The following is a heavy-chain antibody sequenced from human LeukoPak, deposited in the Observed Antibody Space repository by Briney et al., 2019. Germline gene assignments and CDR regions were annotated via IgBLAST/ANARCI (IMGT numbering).Heavy chain of an antibody. CDR2: IYYSGST. CDR1: GGSISSGGYY. D-gene: IGHD2-15*01. V-gene: IGHV4-31*03. CDR3: ARGVVPEYYFDY. Sequence: SETLSLTCTVSGGSISSGGYYWSWIRQHPGKGLEWIGYIYYSGSTYYNPSLKSRVTISVDTSKNQFSLKLSSVTAADTAVYYCARGVVPEYYFDYWGQGTLVTVSS. J-gene: IGHJ4*02.